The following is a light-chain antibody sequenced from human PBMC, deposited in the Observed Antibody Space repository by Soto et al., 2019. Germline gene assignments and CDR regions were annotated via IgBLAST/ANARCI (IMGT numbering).Light chain of an antibody. Sequence: DIQMTQSPSSLSASVGDRVTITCRTSQSINRYLNWYQQKQGKAPKLVIYAASSLERGVPSRFRGSGSGTDFTLTISSLQPEDFATYFCQQSFTSPMYTFGQGTNLEIK. V-gene: IGKV1-39*01. CDR1: QSINRY. J-gene: IGKJ2*01. CDR2: AAS. CDR3: QQSFTSPMYT.